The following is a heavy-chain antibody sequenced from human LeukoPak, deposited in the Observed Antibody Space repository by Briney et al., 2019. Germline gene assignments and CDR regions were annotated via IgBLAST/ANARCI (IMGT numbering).Heavy chain of an antibody. CDR2: MNPNSGNT. Sequence: GASVKVSCKASGYTFTSYDINWVRQATGQGLEWMGWMNPNSGNTGYAQKFQGRVTITRNTSISTAYMELSSLRSEDTAVYYCARGRRAPRRLLDYYMDVWGKGTTVTVSS. CDR3: ARGRRAPRRLLDYYMDV. CDR1: GYTFTSYD. D-gene: IGHD2-15*01. V-gene: IGHV1-8*03. J-gene: IGHJ6*03.